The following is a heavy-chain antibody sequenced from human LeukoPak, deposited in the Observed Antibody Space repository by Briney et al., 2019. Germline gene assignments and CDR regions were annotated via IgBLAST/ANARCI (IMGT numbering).Heavy chain of an antibody. CDR2: IGHNGTT. CDR1: GGSFSDYN. J-gene: IGHJ4*02. CDR3: ARLVGYCSSTSCYTFDY. V-gene: IGHV4-34*01. D-gene: IGHD2-2*02. Sequence: PSETLSLTCAVYGGSFSDYNWTWIRQPPGKGLEWIGEIGHNGTTNYNPSLKGRVTISVDTSKNQFSLKLSSVTAADTAVYYCARLVGYCSSTSCYTFDYWGQGTLVTVSS.